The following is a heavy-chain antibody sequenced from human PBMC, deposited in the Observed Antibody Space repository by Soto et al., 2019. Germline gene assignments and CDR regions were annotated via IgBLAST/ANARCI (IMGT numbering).Heavy chain of an antibody. V-gene: IGHV4-34*01. CDR2: INHSGST. CDR1: GGSLSGSY. D-gene: IGHD2-2*01. J-gene: IGHJ6*02. CDR3: ARGNHPISYGCRYYQYVKAV. Sequence: SETPSLTCAVYGGSLSGSYWCWIRQPPGKGLEWIGEINHSGSTNYNPSLKSRVTIPVDTAKNQFSLKLSSVTAADTAVYYCARGNHPISYGCRYYQYVKAVRGQGTTVTGS.